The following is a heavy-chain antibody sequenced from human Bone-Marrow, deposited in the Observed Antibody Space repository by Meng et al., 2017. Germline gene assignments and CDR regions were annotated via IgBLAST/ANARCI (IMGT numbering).Heavy chain of an antibody. CDR3: ARDRVIVGATNLEYFQH. CDR1: GYTFTGYY. Sequence: ASVKVSCKASGYTFTGYYMHWVRQAPGQGLEWMGWINPNSGGTNYAQKFQGRVTMTRDTSTSTVYMELSSLRSEDTAVYYCARDRVIVGATNLEYFQHWGQGTVVTVSS. V-gene: IGHV1-2*02. D-gene: IGHD1-26*01. CDR2: INPNSGGT. J-gene: IGHJ1*01.